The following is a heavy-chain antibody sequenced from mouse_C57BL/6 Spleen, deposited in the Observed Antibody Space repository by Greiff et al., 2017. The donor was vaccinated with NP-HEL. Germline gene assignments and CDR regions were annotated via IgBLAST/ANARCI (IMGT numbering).Heavy chain of an antibody. V-gene: IGHV1-9*01. D-gene: IGHD1-1*01. Sequence: QVQLQQSGAELMKPGASVKLSCKATGYTFTGYWIEWVKQRPGHGLEWIGEILPGSGSTNYNEKFKGKATFTADTSSNTAYMQLSSLTTEDSAIYYCARKGIYYYGSSYLWYFDVWGTGTTVTVSS. CDR2: ILPGSGST. CDR1: GYTFTGYW. J-gene: IGHJ1*03. CDR3: ARKGIYYYGSSYLWYFDV.